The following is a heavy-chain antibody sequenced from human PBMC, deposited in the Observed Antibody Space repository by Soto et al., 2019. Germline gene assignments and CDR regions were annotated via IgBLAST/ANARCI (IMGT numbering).Heavy chain of an antibody. CDR3: ARGHDYGDYDRGAIDC. J-gene: IGHJ4*02. D-gene: IGHD4-17*01. V-gene: IGHV3-48*02. CDR1: GFTFSSYS. CDR2: IGGSTSTI. Sequence: GGSLRLSCVASGFTFSSYSMNWVRQAPGKGLEWVSFIGGSTSTIHYADSVRGRFTISRDNAKNSLYLQMNSLRDEDTAVYYCARGHDYGDYDRGAIDCWGQGNLVTVSS.